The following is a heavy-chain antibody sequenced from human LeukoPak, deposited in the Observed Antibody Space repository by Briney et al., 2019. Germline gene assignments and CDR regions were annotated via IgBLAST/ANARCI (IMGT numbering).Heavy chain of an antibody. CDR3: ARGRYSGSYHDY. J-gene: IGHJ4*02. V-gene: IGHV3-11*04. CDR2: ISNSGHTI. D-gene: IGHD1-26*01. CDR1: GFIFSDYY. Sequence: GGSLRLSCAASGFIFSDYYMSWIRQAPGKGLECVSYISNSGHTIYYADSVKGRFTISRDNAKNSLYLQMNSLRAEDTAVYFCARGRYSGSYHDYWGQGTLVTVSS.